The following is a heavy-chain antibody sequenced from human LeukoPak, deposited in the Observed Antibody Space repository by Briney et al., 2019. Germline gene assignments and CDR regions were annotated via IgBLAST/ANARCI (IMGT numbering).Heavy chain of an antibody. CDR1: GGSMSSYY. CDR2: VSSSGST. V-gene: IGHV4-59*01. CDR3: ARGGATQYYY. D-gene: IGHD2-15*01. Sequence: SETLSLTCTASGGSMSSYYWSWIRQPPGKGLEWIGYVSSSGSTNYNPSLKSRVTISVDTSKNKFSLKLSSVTAADTAVYFCARGGATQYYYWGQGTLVTVSS. J-gene: IGHJ4*02.